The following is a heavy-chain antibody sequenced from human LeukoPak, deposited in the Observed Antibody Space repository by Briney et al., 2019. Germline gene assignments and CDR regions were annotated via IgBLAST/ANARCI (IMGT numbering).Heavy chain of an antibody. V-gene: IGHV4-61*02. J-gene: IGHJ4*02. CDR3: ARDSYYYDSSGYYLFDY. CDR2: IYTSGST. CDR1: GGSISSGSYY. Sequence: SETLSLTCTVSGGSISSGSYYWSWIRQPAGKGLKWIGRIYTSGSTNYNPSLKSRVTMSVDTSKNQFSLKLSSVTAADTAVYYCARDSYYYDSSGYYLFDYWGQGTLVTVSS. D-gene: IGHD3-22*01.